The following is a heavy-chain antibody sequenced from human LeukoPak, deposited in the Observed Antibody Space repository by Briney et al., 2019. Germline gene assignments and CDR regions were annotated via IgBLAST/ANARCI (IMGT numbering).Heavy chain of an antibody. D-gene: IGHD1-26*01. V-gene: IGHV3-66*01. J-gene: IGHJ4*02. CDR2: IYSGGST. CDR3: ARDLEYSGSYSGFDY. CDR1: GFTVSSNY. Sequence: GSLRLSCAASGFTVSSNYMSWVRQAPGKGLEWVSVIYSGGSTYYADSVKGRFTISRDNSKNTLYLQMNSLRAEDTAVYYCARDLEYSGSYSGFDYWGQGTLVTVSS.